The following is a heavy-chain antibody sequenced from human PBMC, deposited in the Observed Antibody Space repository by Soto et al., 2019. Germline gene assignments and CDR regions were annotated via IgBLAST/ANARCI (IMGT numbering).Heavy chain of an antibody. D-gene: IGHD2-2*01. V-gene: IGHV1-2*02. Sequence: VEMVQSGAEVKKPGASVKVSCKASGYTFTDYFIHWVRQAPGQGLEWMGWINPKSGGTNYAQKFQGRVTMTMDTSITKVYMDLSRLRSDDTDTYYCARDTKIPANAIHDGRWGQGTLVTVSS. CDR2: INPKSGGT. J-gene: IGHJ4*02. CDR1: GYTFTDYF. CDR3: ARDTKIPANAIHDGR.